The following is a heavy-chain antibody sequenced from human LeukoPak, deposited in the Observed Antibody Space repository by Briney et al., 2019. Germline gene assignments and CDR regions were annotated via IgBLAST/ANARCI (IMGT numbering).Heavy chain of an antibody. D-gene: IGHD1-7*01. CDR1: GFTFSNYW. CDR2: IKEDGRET. Sequence: PGGSLRLSCAASGFTFSNYWMSWVRQAPGKGPEWVANIKEDGRETYYLDSVKGRFTISRDNAKNSLYLQMNSLRAEDTAVYYCARDFRNYDAFDIWGQGTMVTVSS. J-gene: IGHJ3*02. V-gene: IGHV3-7*01. CDR3: ARDFRNYDAFDI.